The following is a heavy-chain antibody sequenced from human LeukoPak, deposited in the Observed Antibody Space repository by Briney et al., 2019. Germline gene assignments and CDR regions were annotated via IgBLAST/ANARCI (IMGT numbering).Heavy chain of an antibody. CDR1: GFTFSSYG. V-gene: IGHV3-30*02. CDR2: IRYDGSNK. J-gene: IGHJ3*02. CDR3: AKGIVWFGQNGGGAFDI. D-gene: IGHD3-10*01. Sequence: GGSLRLSCAASGFTFSSYGMHWVRQAPGKGLEWVAFIRYDGSNKYYADSVKGRFTISRDNSKNTLYLQMNSLRAEDTAVYYCAKGIVWFGQNGGGAFDIWGQGTMVTVSS.